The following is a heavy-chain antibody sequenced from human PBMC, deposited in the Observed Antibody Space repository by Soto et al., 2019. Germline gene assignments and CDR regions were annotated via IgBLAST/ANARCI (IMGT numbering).Heavy chain of an antibody. CDR1: CGSFSGYY. CDR2: INHSGST. J-gene: IGHJ6*02. D-gene: IGHD2-2*02. CDR3: AGHIVVVPAAITYYYYGMDV. Sequence: SETLSLTCAVYCGSFSGYYWSWIRQPPGKGLEWIGEINHSGSTNYNPSLKSRVTISVDTSKNQFSLKLSSVTAADTAVYYCAGHIVVVPAAITYYYYGMDVWGQGTTVTVSS. V-gene: IGHV4-34*01.